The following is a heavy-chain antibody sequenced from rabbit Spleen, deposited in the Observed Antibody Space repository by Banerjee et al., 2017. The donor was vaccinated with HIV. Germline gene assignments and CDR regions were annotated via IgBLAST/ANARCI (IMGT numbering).Heavy chain of an antibody. D-gene: IGHD2-1*01. J-gene: IGHJ4*01. V-gene: IGHV1S45*01. Sequence: QEQLEESGGGLVKPGASLTLTCTASGFSFSSNYYMCWVRQAPGKGLECIACIYAGSSGSTYYASWAKGRFTISRTSSTTVTLQMTSLTAADTATYFCARGSATMTMVITGFYLALWGPGTLVTVS. CDR1: GFSFSSNYY. CDR3: ARGSATMTMVITGFYLAL. CDR2: IYAGSSGST.